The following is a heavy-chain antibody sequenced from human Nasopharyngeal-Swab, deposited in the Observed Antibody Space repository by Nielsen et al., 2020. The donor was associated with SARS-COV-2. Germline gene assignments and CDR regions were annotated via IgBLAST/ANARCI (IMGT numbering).Heavy chain of an antibody. D-gene: IGHD1-20*01. Sequence: GESLKISCAASGFTFSRYSMHWVRQAPGKGLEYVSAIGSIGTDTYYANSVKGRFIISRDNSLDMLYLQMGSLRTEDTAVYYCAREVGNWRPHDSWGPGTLVAVSS. CDR1: GFTFSRYS. V-gene: IGHV3-64*01. CDR2: IGSIGTDT. CDR3: AREVGNWRPHDS. J-gene: IGHJ4*02.